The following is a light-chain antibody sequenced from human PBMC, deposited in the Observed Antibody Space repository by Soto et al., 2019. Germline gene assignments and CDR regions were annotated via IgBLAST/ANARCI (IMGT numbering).Light chain of an antibody. Sequence: DIQMTQSPSTLSGSVGDRVTITCRASQTISSWLAWYQQKPGKAPKLLIYKASTLKSGVPSRFSGSGSGTEFTLTISSLQPDDFATYYCQQRSNWITFGQGTRLEIK. CDR2: KAS. V-gene: IGKV1-5*03. CDR1: QTISSW. J-gene: IGKJ5*01. CDR3: QQRSNWIT.